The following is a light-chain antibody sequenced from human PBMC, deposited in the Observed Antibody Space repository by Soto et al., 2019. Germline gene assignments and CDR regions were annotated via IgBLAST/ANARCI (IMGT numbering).Light chain of an antibody. CDR2: WAS. Sequence: DIVMTQSPDSLAVSLGERATINCKSSQSVLYSSNNKNYLAWYQQKPGQPPKLLIYWASTRESGVPDRFSGSESETDFTLSISSLQAEDVAVYYCQQYYSIPYTFGQGTKLEIK. CDR1: QSVLYSSNNKNY. V-gene: IGKV4-1*01. CDR3: QQYYSIPYT. J-gene: IGKJ2*01.